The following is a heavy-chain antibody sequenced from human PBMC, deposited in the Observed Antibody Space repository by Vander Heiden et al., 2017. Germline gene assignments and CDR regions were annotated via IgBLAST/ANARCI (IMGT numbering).Heavy chain of an antibody. Sequence: QVQLVQSGAEVKKPGASVKVSCKASGYTFTGYYMHWVRQAPGQGLEWMGWINPTSGGTNYAQKFQGRVTMTRDTSISTAYMELSRLRSDDTAVYYCARVGWQQSVEELDYWGQGTLVTVSS. D-gene: IGHD1-1*01. J-gene: IGHJ4*02. CDR1: GYTFTGYY. CDR2: INPTSGGT. V-gene: IGHV1-2*02. CDR3: ARVGWQQSVEELDY.